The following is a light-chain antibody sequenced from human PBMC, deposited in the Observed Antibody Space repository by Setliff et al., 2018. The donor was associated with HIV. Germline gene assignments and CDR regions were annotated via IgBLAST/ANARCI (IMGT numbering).Light chain of an antibody. Sequence: QSVLTQPRSVSGSPGQSVTISCTGSSNDVGGYNYVSWHQHHPGKAPKLMIYDVTKRPSGVPDRFSGSKSGNTASLTISGLQAEDEADYYCSSYAVTHILLFGGGTKVTVL. V-gene: IGLV2-11*01. J-gene: IGLJ2*01. CDR2: DVT. CDR1: SNDVGGYNY. CDR3: SSYAVTHILL.